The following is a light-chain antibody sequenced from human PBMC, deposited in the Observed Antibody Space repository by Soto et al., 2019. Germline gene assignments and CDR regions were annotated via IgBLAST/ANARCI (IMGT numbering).Light chain of an antibody. Sequence: DIVLTQSPATLSLSPGERATLSCRASQSVRNFLAWYQQKPGQAPRLLIYDASSRATGIPARFSGSGSGTDLTLTISSLEPEDFAVYYCQQRSNWPPYTFGQGTKLEIK. CDR3: QQRSNWPPYT. CDR1: QSVRNF. CDR2: DAS. V-gene: IGKV3-11*01. J-gene: IGKJ2*01.